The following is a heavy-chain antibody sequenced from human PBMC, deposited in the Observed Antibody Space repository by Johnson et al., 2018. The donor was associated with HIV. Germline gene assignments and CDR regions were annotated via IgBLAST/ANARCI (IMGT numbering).Heavy chain of an antibody. CDR1: GFTFSSYA. J-gene: IGHJ3*02. D-gene: IGHD6-13*01. CDR3: TTDWYSSSWYGALDAFDI. V-gene: IGHV3-20*04. Sequence: VQLVESGGGVVQPGRSLRLSCAASGFTFSSYAMHWVRQAPGKGLEWVFGINWNGGSTGYADSVKGRFTISRENAKNSVYLQMNSLRSDDTAVYYCTTDWYSSSWYGALDAFDIWGQGTMVTVSS. CDR2: INWNGGST.